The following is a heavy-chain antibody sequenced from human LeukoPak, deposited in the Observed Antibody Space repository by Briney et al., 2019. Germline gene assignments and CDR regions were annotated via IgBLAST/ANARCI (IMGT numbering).Heavy chain of an antibody. V-gene: IGHV3-21*04. CDR3: ARVKLELQFDAFDI. D-gene: IGHD1-7*01. Sequence: GGSLRLSCAASGFTFSSYSMNWVRQAPGKGLEWVSSISSSSSYIYYADSVKGRFTISRDNAKNSLYLQMNSLGAEDTAVYYCARVKLELQFDAFDIWGQGTMVTVSS. J-gene: IGHJ3*02. CDR2: ISSSSSYI. CDR1: GFTFSSYS.